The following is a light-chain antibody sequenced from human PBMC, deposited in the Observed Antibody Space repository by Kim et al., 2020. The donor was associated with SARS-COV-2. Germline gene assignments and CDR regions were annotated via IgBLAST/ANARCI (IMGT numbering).Light chain of an antibody. V-gene: IGLV2-14*03. CDR2: DVS. CDR1: SSDVGGYNN. Sequence: GQSITISRTGTSSDVGGYNNVSWYQQHPGKAPKLMIYDVSNRPSGVSNRFSGSKSGNTASLTSSGLQAEDEADYYCSSYTSSSTRVLGGGTKVTVL. CDR3: SSYTSSSTRV. J-gene: IGLJ3*02.